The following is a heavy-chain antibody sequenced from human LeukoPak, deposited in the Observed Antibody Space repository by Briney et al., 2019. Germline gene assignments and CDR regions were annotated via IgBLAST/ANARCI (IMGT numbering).Heavy chain of an antibody. J-gene: IGHJ4*02. D-gene: IGHD3-16*01. V-gene: IGHV6-1*01. CDR3: ARVAGAASFDF. Sequence: SQTLSLTCAIYGDSVSSNSGAWNWIRQSPSRGLEWLGRTYYRSKWYNDYAPSVQSRITINPGTSRNQFSLQLNSVTPEDTAVYYCARVAGAASFDFWGQGTLVTVSS. CDR2: TYYRSKWYN. CDR1: GDSVSSNSGA.